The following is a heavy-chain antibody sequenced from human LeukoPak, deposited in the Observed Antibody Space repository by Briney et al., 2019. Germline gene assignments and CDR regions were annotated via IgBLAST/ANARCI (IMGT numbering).Heavy chain of an antibody. Sequence: GASVKVSCKASGYTFTGYYMHWVRQAPGQGLEWMGWINPNSGGTNYAQKFQGRVTMTRDTSISTAYMELSRLRSDDTAVYYCARMLPAAGTDFDYWGQGTLVTVSS. J-gene: IGHJ4*02. D-gene: IGHD6-13*01. CDR3: ARMLPAAGTDFDY. CDR1: GYTFTGYY. V-gene: IGHV1-2*02. CDR2: INPNSGGT.